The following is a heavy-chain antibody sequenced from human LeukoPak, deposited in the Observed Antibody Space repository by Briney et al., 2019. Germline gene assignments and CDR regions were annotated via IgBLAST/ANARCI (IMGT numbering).Heavy chain of an antibody. V-gene: IGHV4-39*02. CDR2: IHHSGAT. J-gene: IGHJ5*02. Sequence: SSETLSLTCSVSGGSISSHNHYWDWIRQPPGNGLEWIGSIHHSGATYSNPSLRSRLTLSVDMSKNHFSLNLSSVTAADTAVYYCARRDNSFDAWGPGTLVTVSS. CDR1: GGSISSHNHY. CDR3: ARRDNSFDA.